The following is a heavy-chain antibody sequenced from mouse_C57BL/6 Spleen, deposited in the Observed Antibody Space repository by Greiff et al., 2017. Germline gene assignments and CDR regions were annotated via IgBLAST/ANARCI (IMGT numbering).Heavy chain of an antibody. J-gene: IGHJ4*01. V-gene: IGHV1-19*01. D-gene: IGHD1-1*01. CDR1: GYTFTDYY. CDR3: GGYGSSHYAMDY. CDR2: INPYNGGT. Sequence: VQLQQSGPVLVKPGASVKMSCKASGYTFTDYYMNWVKQSHGKSLEWIGVINPYNGGTSYNQKFKGKATLTVDKSSSTAYMELNSLTSEDSAVXYCGGYGSSHYAMDYWGQGTSVTVSS.